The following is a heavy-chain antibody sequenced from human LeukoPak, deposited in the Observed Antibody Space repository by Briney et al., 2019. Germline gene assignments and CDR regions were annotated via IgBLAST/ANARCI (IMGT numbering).Heavy chain of an antibody. Sequence: GASVKVSCKASGYTFTSYDINWVRQATGQGLEWMGWMNPNSGNTGYAQKFQGRVTMTRNTSISTAYMELSSLRSEDTAVYYCARVGYGSSWYSYYYYGMDVWGQGTTVTVSS. CDR3: ARVGYGSSWYSYYYYGMDV. J-gene: IGHJ6*02. CDR1: GYTFTSYD. V-gene: IGHV1-8*01. D-gene: IGHD6-13*01. CDR2: MNPNSGNT.